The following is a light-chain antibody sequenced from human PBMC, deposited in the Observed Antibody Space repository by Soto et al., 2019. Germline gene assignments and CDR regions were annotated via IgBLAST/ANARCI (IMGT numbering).Light chain of an antibody. Sequence: DIQMTQSTSSLSASVGDRITITCRASQSVSSYLNWYQLKPGKAPNLLIYATSSLQTGVPSRFSGSGSGTDFTLTISVLQPEDLATYYCQQSYTFPWTFGQGTKVEI. V-gene: IGKV1-39*01. J-gene: IGKJ1*01. CDR1: QSVSSY. CDR3: QQSYTFPWT. CDR2: ATS.